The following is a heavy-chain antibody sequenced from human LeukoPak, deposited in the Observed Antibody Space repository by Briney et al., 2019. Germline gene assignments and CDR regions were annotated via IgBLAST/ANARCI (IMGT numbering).Heavy chain of an antibody. V-gene: IGHV3-23*01. D-gene: IGHD2-2*01. J-gene: IGHJ4*02. CDR2: IDPSGVDT. CDR3: AKTADCSSTSCYWILFDY. CDR1: GFTFSSYA. Sequence: GGSLRLSCAVSGFTFSSYAMSWVRQAPGKGLDWVSAIDPSGVDTFYADSVRGRFTISRDNSKHTLYLQMNSLRADDTAVYYCAKTADCSSTSCYWILFDYWGQGTLVTVSS.